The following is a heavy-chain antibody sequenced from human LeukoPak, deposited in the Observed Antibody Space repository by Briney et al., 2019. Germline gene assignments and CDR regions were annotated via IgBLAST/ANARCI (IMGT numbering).Heavy chain of an antibody. V-gene: IGHV3-74*01. CDR3: AICGGGACHKGYSDH. D-gene: IGHD2-21*01. Sequence: PGGSLRLSCAASGFTFSSYWIHWVRQAPGKGLVWVSRINSDGSSTIYADSVKGRFTISRDNAENTVYLQMNSLRAEDTAVYYCAICGGGACHKGYSDHWGQGTLVTVSS. CDR2: INSDGSST. CDR1: GFTFSSYW. J-gene: IGHJ4*02.